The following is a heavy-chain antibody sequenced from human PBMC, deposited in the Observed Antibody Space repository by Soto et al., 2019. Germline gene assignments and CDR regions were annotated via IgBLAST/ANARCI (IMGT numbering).Heavy chain of an antibody. D-gene: IGHD3-3*01. CDR2: IYYSGST. J-gene: IGHJ4*02. Sequence: SETLSLTCTVSGGSVSSGSYYWSWIRQPPGKGLEWIGYIYYSGSTNYNPSLKSRVTISVDTSKNQFSLKLSSVTAADTAVYYCARATIFGVVIEFWGQGTLVTVSS. V-gene: IGHV4-61*01. CDR1: GGSVSSGSYY. CDR3: ARATIFGVVIEF.